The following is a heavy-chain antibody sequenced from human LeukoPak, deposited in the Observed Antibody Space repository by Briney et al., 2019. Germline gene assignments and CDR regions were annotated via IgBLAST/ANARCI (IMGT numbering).Heavy chain of an antibody. D-gene: IGHD3-10*01. Sequence: ASVKVSCKASGYTFTSYGISWVRQAPGQGLEWMGWISAYNGNTNYAQKLQGRVTMTTDTSTSTAYMELRSLRSDDTAVYYCTGITMVRGVIKSPTRFDPWGQGTLVTVSS. CDR3: TGITMVRGVIKSPTRFDP. CDR2: ISAYNGNT. CDR1: GYTFTSYG. V-gene: IGHV1-18*01. J-gene: IGHJ5*02.